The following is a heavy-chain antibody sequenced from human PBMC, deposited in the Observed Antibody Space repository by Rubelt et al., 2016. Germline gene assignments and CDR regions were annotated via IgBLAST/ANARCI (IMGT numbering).Heavy chain of an antibody. J-gene: IGHJ4*02. CDR2: ISGSGGST. Sequence: EVQLVESGGGLVQPGGSLRLSCAASGFTFSSYAMSWVRQAPGKGLEWVSAISGSGGSTYYADSVKGRFTISRDNSKNTLYLQMNSLRAEDTAVYYCAREVGDYDSSGYYYEYFDYWGQGTLVTVSS. D-gene: IGHD3-22*01. CDR3: AREVGDYDSSGYYYEYFDY. CDR1: GFTFSSYA. V-gene: IGHV3-23*04.